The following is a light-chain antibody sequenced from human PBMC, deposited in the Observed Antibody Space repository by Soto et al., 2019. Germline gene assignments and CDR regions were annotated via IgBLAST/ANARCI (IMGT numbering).Light chain of an antibody. CDR3: QQYESSPRT. CDR1: QSVGGS. V-gene: IGKV3-20*01. Sequence: EIVLTQSPGTLSLSPGERATLSCRASQSVGGSLAWCQQRPGQAPRLLVYHTSNRATGIPDRFSASGSGTDFTLTISRLEPEDFAVYYCQQYESSPRTFGQGTKVDIK. J-gene: IGKJ1*01. CDR2: HTS.